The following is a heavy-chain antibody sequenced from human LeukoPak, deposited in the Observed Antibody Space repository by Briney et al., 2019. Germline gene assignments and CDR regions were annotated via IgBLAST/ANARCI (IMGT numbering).Heavy chain of an antibody. V-gene: IGHV4-39*01. J-gene: IGHJ4*02. CDR1: GASISRDTFF. Sequence: SETLSLTSPVSGASISRDTFFWGWIRQSPEKGLEWIGSIDSSGTTHYNSSLKSRVIISVDTSKNQVSLNLTSVTFADTAVYYCARHGYIQFWLYWGQGTQVIVS. CDR3: ARHGYIQFWLY. CDR2: IDSSGTT. D-gene: IGHD5-18*01.